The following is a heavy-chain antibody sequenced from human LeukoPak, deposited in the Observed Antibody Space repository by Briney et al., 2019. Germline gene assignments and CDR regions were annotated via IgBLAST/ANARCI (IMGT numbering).Heavy chain of an antibody. Sequence: GGSLRLSCAASGFTFSSYAMHGVRQAPGKGLEWVAVISYDGSNKYYADSVKGRFTISRDNSKNTLYLQMNSLRAEDTAVYYCARDSERVDYGDLGAFDIWGQGTMVTVSS. CDR1: GFTFSSYA. J-gene: IGHJ3*02. CDR3: ARDSERVDYGDLGAFDI. CDR2: ISYDGSNK. D-gene: IGHD4-17*01. V-gene: IGHV3-30-3*01.